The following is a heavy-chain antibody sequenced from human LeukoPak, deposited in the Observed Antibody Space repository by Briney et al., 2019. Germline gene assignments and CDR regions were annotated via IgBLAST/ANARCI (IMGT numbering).Heavy chain of an antibody. V-gene: IGHV3-21*01. J-gene: IGHJ4*02. Sequence: GGSLRLSCAASGFTFSSYSMNWVRQAPGKGLEWVSSISSSSSCIYYADSVKGRFTISRDNAKNSLYLQMNSLRAEDTAVYYCARESYDILTGYLYPRYFDYWGQGTLVTVSS. CDR2: ISSSSSCI. D-gene: IGHD3-9*01. CDR1: GFTFSSYS. CDR3: ARESYDILTGYLYPRYFDY.